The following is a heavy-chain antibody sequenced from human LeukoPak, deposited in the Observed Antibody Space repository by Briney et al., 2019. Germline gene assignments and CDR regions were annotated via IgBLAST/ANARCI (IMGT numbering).Heavy chain of an antibody. CDR2: IKQDGSEK. J-gene: IGHJ4*02. CDR1: GFTFSTYA. D-gene: IGHD5-24*01. Sequence: GGSLRLSCAASGFTFSTYAMSWVRQAPGKGLEWVANIKQDGSEKYYVDTVKGRFTISRDNAKNSLYLQMNSLRAEDTAVYYCAKRAGRWLQFDYWGQGTLVTVSS. V-gene: IGHV3-7*01. CDR3: AKRAGRWLQFDY.